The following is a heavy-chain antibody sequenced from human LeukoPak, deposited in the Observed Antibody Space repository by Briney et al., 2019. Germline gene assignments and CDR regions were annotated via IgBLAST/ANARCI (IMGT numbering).Heavy chain of an antibody. CDR3: AKDRSPAFKYYYMDV. J-gene: IGHJ6*03. V-gene: IGHV3-30*02. Sequence: GGSLRLSCAASGFTFSSYGMHWVRQAPGKGLEGGAFIRYDGSNKYYADSVKGRFTISRDNSKNTLYLQMNSLRAEDTAVYYCAKDRSPAFKYYYMDVWGKGTTVTISS. CDR1: GFTFSSYG. CDR2: IRYDGSNK. D-gene: IGHD3-16*01.